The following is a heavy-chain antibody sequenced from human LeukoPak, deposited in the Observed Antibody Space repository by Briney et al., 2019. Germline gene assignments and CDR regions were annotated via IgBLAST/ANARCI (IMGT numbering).Heavy chain of an antibody. V-gene: IGHV1-69*01. J-gene: IGHJ4*02. D-gene: IGHD4-17*01. CDR1: GGTFSSYA. CDR2: VIPMFASA. CDR3: ARGLHGDYGYFDY. Sequence: SVKVSCKASGGTFSSYAISWARQAPGQGLESMGGVIPMFASANYAPKFQDRVAITADESTSTAYMELSSLRSEDTAVYHCARGLHGDYGYFDYWGQGTLVTVSS.